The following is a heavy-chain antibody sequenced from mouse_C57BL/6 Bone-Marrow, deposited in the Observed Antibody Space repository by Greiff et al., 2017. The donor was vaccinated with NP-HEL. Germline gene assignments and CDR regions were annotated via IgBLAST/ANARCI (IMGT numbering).Heavy chain of an antibody. D-gene: IGHD1-1*01. J-gene: IGHJ3*01. Sequence: VHLVESGPGLVAPSQSLSITCTVSGFSLTSYGVDWVRQPPGKGLEWLGVIWGGGSTNYNFALMSRLSISKDNSKSQVILKMNSMKTDDTAMYYCAKHEGYYYGRSSWFAYWGQGTLVTVSA. V-gene: IGHV2-9*01. CDR2: IWGGGST. CDR1: GFSLTSYG. CDR3: AKHEGYYYGRSSWFAY.